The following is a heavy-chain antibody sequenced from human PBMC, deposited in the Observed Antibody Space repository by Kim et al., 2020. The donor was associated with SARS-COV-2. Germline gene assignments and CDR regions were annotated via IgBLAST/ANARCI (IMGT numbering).Heavy chain of an antibody. CDR3: ARDIYCSGGSCYPRFDP. V-gene: IGHV4-59*01. J-gene: IGHJ5*02. Sequence: SETLSLTCTVSGGSISSYYWSWIRQPPGKGLEWIGYIYYSGSTNYNPSLKSRVTISVDTSKNQFSLKLSSVTAADTAVYYCARDIYCSGGSCYPRFDPWGQGTLVTVSS. CDR1: GGSISSYY. CDR2: IYYSGST. D-gene: IGHD2-15*01.